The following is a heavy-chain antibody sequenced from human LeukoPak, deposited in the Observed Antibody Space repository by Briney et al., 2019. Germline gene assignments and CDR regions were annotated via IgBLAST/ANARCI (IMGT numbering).Heavy chain of an antibody. CDR3: AKRSGAPNNFDY. Sequence: GGSLRLSCATSGFTFDEHAMHWVRQVPGRGLEWVSLISGDGPNEYYADSVKGRFTISRDNSRNSLFLQMNSLRTEDTALYFCAKRSGAPNNFDYWGQGVLVTVSS. D-gene: IGHD1-1*01. V-gene: IGHV3-43*02. CDR1: GFTFDEHA. J-gene: IGHJ4*02. CDR2: ISGDGPNE.